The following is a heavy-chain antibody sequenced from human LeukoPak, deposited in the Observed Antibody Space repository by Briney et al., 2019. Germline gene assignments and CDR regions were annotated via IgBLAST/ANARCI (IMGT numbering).Heavy chain of an antibody. J-gene: IGHJ6*03. CDR1: GGSFSGYY. CDR2: INHSGST. V-gene: IGHV4-34*01. Sequence: SETLTLTCAVYGGSFSGYYWSWIRQPPGKGLEWIGEINHSGSTNYNPSLKSRVTISVDTSKNQFSLKLSSVTAADTAVYYCARVMYSSSWYHYYYMDVWGKRTTVTVSS. CDR3: ARVMYSSSWYHYYYMDV. D-gene: IGHD6-13*01.